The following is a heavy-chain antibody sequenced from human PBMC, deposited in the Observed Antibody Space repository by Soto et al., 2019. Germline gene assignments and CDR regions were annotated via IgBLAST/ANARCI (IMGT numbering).Heavy chain of an antibody. J-gene: IGHJ3*02. CDR2: INPNSGGT. CDR1: GYTFTGYY. Sequence: QVQLVQSGAEVKKPGASVKVSCKASGYTFTGYYMHWVRQAPGQGLEWMGWINPNSGGTNYAQKFQGRVTMTRDTSISIAYMELSRLRSDDTAVYYCARVSGWELLRRAFDIWGQGTMVTVSS. V-gene: IGHV1-2*02. D-gene: IGHD1-26*01. CDR3: ARVSGWELLRRAFDI.